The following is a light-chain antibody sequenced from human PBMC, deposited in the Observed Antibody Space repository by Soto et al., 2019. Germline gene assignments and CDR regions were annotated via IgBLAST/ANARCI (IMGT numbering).Light chain of an antibody. CDR1: QILSSNY. Sequence: EIVLTQSPGTLSLSPGEGATLSCRASQILSSNYLAWYQQKPGQAPRLLIYAESRRATGLPDRFSGSGSGTDFTLAIRRLEPEDSAVYYCQQYGGSPSITFGQGTRLEIK. V-gene: IGKV3-20*01. CDR2: AES. J-gene: IGKJ5*01. CDR3: QQYGGSPSIT.